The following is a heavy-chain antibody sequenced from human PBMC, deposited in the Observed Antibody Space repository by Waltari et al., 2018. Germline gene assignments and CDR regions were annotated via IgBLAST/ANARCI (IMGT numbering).Heavy chain of an antibody. Sequence: QVQLQQWGAGLLKPSETLSLTCAVYGGSFSGYYWSWIRQPPGKGLEWIGEINHSGSTNYNPSRKSRVTISVDTSKNQCSLKLSSVTAAYTAVYYCARYGAWGSSGWFDPWGQGTLVTVSS. CDR2: INHSGST. J-gene: IGHJ5*02. CDR1: GGSFSGYY. CDR3: ARYGAWGSSGWFDP. D-gene: IGHD7-27*01. V-gene: IGHV4-34*01.